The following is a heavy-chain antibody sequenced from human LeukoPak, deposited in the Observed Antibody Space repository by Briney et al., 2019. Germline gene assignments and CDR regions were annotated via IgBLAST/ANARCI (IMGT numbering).Heavy chain of an antibody. CDR2: IYSSGST. Sequence: KASETLSLTCTVSGGSISSGSYYWNWIRQPAGKGLEWIGRIYSSGSTNYNPSLKSRVTTSVDTSKNQFSLKLSSVTAADTAVYYCAREGLNMVRGVIPKEAWGWFDPWGQGTLVTVSS. V-gene: IGHV4-61*02. CDR1: GGSISSGSYY. J-gene: IGHJ5*02. CDR3: AREGLNMVRGVIPKEAWGWFDP. D-gene: IGHD3-10*01.